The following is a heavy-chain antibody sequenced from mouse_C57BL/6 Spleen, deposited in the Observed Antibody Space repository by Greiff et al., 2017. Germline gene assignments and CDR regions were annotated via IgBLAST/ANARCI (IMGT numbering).Heavy chain of an antibody. D-gene: IGHD1-1*01. Sequence: QVQLKESGAELARPGASVKLSCKASGYTFTSYGISWVKQRTGQGLEWIGEIYPRSGNTYYNEKFKGKATLTADKSSSTAYMELRSLTSEDSAVYFCAREGEVRSWYFDVWGTGTTVTVSS. CDR1: GYTFTSYG. CDR3: AREGEVRSWYFDV. V-gene: IGHV1-81*01. CDR2: IYPRSGNT. J-gene: IGHJ1*03.